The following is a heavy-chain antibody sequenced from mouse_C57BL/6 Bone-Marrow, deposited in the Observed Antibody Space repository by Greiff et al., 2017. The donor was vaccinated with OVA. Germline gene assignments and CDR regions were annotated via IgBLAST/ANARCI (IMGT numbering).Heavy chain of an antibody. Sequence: QVQLQQPGTELVKPGASVKLSCKASGYTFTSYWMHWVKQRPGQGLEWIGNINPSNGGTNYNEKFKSKAILTVDKSSSTAYMQLSSLTSEDSAVYYCARGIYYDPPMDYWGQGTSVTVSS. V-gene: IGHV1-53*01. J-gene: IGHJ4*01. D-gene: IGHD2-4*01. CDR2: INPSNGGT. CDR1: GYTFTSYW. CDR3: ARGIYYDPPMDY.